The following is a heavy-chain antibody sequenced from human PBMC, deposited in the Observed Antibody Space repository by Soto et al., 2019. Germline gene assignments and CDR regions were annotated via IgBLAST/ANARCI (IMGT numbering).Heavy chain of an antibody. V-gene: IGHV4-39*01. D-gene: IGHD2-21*02. CDR3: ARQRTTVVTQAYFDH. Sequence: PSETLSLTCIVSGESISSSSYYWGWIRQPPGKCLEWIGSIYYSGRTYYNPSFKSRVTISIDTSKNQFSLKLSSVTATDTAVYYGARQRTTVVTQAYFDHWGQGALVTVSS. J-gene: IGHJ4*02. CDR1: GESISSSSYY. CDR2: IYYSGRT.